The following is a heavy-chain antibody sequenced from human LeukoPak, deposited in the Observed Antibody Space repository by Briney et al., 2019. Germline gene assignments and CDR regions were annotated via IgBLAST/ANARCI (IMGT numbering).Heavy chain of an antibody. J-gene: IGHJ4*02. CDR1: GFTFDDYA. CDR2: ISWNSGSI. Sequence: GRSLRLSCAAPGFTFDDYAMHWVRQAPGKGLEWVSGISWNSGSIGYADSVKGRFTISRDNAKNSLYLQMNSLRAEDTALYYCAKDTYYDILTGYSPQGGFDYWGQGTLVTVSS. V-gene: IGHV3-9*01. D-gene: IGHD3-9*01. CDR3: AKDTYYDILTGYSPQGGFDY.